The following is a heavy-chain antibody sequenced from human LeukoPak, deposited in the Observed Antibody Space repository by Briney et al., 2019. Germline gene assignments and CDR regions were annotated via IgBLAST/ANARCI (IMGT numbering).Heavy chain of an antibody. D-gene: IGHD3-22*01. V-gene: IGHV3-23*01. CDR2: ISGSGGST. CDR1: GFTFSSYA. Sequence: GGSLRLSCAASGFTFSSYAMSWVRQAPGKGLEWVSAISGSGGSTYYADSVKGRFTISRDNSKNTLYLQMNSLRAEDTAVYYCAKGPFYYDSSGYPPDYWGQGTLVTVSS. CDR3: AKGPFYYDSSGYPPDY. J-gene: IGHJ4*02.